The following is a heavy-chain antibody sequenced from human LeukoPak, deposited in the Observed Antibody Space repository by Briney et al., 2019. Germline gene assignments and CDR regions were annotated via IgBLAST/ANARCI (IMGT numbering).Heavy chain of an antibody. D-gene: IGHD1-26*01. CDR3: ARRSPGSSSLFFYYMDV. V-gene: IGHV3-23*01. CDR1: GFTFSNHA. Sequence: GGSLRLSCAASGFTFSNHAMSWVRQAPGKGLEWASGISSSGSSTFFADHVKGRFTISRDNAKNSLYLQINTLQAEDTAVYYCARRSPGSSSLFFYYMDVWGKGTTVTVSS. J-gene: IGHJ6*03. CDR2: ISSSGSST.